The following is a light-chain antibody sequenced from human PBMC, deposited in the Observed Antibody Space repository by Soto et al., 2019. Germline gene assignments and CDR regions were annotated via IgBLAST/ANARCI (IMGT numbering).Light chain of an antibody. CDR2: GAS. V-gene: IGKV3-15*01. CDR3: QQYGSSPLT. J-gene: IGKJ4*01. Sequence: EIVMTQSPATLSVSPGERATLSCRASQSVSSNLAWYQQKPGQAPRLLIYGASTRATGIPARFSGSGSGTAFTLTISSLESEDFAVYYCQQYGSSPLTFGGGTKVEI. CDR1: QSVSSN.